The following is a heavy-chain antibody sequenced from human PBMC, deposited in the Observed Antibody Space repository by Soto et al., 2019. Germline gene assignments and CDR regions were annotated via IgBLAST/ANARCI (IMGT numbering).Heavy chain of an antibody. CDR2: INPNSGGT. J-gene: IGHJ3*01. CDR3: AKILLVTVPDVFDV. CDR1: GYTFSGYY. Sequence: ASVKVSCKTSGYTFSGYYVHCVRQAPGQGLEWMGWINPNSGGTNIAQKFQGRVTMTRDTSISTAYMDLSRLISDDTAVYYCAKILLVTVPDVFDVWGQGKMGPVSS. V-gene: IGHV1-2*02. D-gene: IGHD2-8*02.